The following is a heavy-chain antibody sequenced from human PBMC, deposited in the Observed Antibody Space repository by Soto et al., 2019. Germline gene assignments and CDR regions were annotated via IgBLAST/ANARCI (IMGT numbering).Heavy chain of an antibody. CDR2: ISYDGSNK. D-gene: IGHD2-2*01. CDR3: AGGYCSSTSCSRSPGYYGMDV. V-gene: IGHV3-30-3*01. J-gene: IGHJ6*02. CDR1: GFTFSSYA. Sequence: PGGSLRLSCAASGFTFSSYAMHWVRQAPGKGLEWVAVISYDGSNKYYADSVKGRFTISRDNSKNTLYLQMNSLRAEDTAVYYCAGGYCSSTSCSRSPGYYGMDVWGQVPTVTFSS.